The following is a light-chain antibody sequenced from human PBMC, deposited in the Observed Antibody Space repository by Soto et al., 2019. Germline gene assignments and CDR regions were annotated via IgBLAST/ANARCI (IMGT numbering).Light chain of an antibody. V-gene: IGLV2-14*03. J-gene: IGLJ1*01. CDR1: SSDVGGYNH. CDR2: DVS. CDR3: KSFRRALTYV. Sequence: QSVLTQPASVSGSPGQSITISCTGTSSDVGGYNHVSWYQQHAGKAPRLMIYDVSYRPSGVSNRFSGSKSGNTAFLTISGLQAEDEADYYCKSFRRALTYVFGTGTKVTVL.